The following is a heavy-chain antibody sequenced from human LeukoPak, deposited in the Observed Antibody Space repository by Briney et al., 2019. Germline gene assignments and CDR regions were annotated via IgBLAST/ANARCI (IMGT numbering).Heavy chain of an antibody. CDR2: IYSDDST. J-gene: IGHJ3*02. Sequence: GGSLRLSCAASGLTVSSNYMSWVRQAPGKRLEWVSVIYSDDSTYYADSVRGRFTISRDNSKNTLYLQMNSLRAEDTAVYYCARDGRVGATRLNIWGQGTMVTVSS. CDR1: GLTVSSNY. D-gene: IGHD1-26*01. CDR3: ARDGRVGATRLNI. V-gene: IGHV3-66*02.